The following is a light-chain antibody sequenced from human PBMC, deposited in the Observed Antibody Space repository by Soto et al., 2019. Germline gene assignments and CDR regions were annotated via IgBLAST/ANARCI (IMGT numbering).Light chain of an antibody. CDR2: DVT. J-gene: IGLJ1*01. Sequence: QSVLTQPPSVSGSPGQSVTISCTGTSSDVGRYNYVSWYQQHPGEAPKLIIYDVTKRPSGVTDRFTGSKSGNTASLTISGLQAEDEVDYYCCSYAGGYIFVFGTGTKLTVL. V-gene: IGLV2-11*01. CDR1: SSDVGRYNY. CDR3: CSYAGGYIFV.